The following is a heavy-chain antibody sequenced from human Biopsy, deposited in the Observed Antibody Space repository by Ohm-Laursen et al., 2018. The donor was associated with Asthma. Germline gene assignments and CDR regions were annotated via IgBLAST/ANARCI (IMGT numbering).Heavy chain of an antibody. CDR1: GYSLTDLS. V-gene: IGHV1-24*01. CDR3: ASDFPKDYVRYNFQF. Sequence: SVKVSCKIYGYSLTDLSMHWVRQAPGQGLEWMGGHDHEEGGTVNARRFQGRVTMTEDTSTDTAYMELSSLSSDDTAVYYCASDFPKDYVRYNFQFWGQGTLVTVSS. D-gene: IGHD4-17*01. CDR2: HDHEEGGT. J-gene: IGHJ4*02.